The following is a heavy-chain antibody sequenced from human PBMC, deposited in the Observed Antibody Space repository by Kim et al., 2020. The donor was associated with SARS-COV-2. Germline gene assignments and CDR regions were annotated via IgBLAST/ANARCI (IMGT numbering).Heavy chain of an antibody. V-gene: IGHV3-30*04. CDR1: GFTFSSYA. D-gene: IGHD2-2*01. CDR3: ARDLRYCSSTSCSYYYYYYGMDV. J-gene: IGHJ6*02. Sequence: GGSLRLSCAASGFTFSSYAMHWVRQAPGKGLEWVAVISYDGSNKYYADSVKGRFTISRDNAKNTLYLQMNSLRAEDTAVYYCARDLRYCSSTSCSYYYYYYGMDVWGQGTTVTVSS. CDR2: ISYDGSNK.